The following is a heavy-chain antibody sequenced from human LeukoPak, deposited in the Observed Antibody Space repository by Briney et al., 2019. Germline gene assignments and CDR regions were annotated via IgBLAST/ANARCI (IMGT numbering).Heavy chain of an antibody. V-gene: IGHV3-30*03. D-gene: IGHD3-22*01. CDR2: ISHDGINT. CDR3: ARSYYYDSSGYYTFDY. CDR1: GFSFSNYA. Sequence: GGSLRLSCAASGFSFSNYAMHWVRQDSGRGLDWLAVISHDGINTYYADSVKGRFTISRDNSKNTLYLQLNSLRAEDTAVYYCARSYYYDSSGYYTFDYWGQGTLVTVSS. J-gene: IGHJ4*02.